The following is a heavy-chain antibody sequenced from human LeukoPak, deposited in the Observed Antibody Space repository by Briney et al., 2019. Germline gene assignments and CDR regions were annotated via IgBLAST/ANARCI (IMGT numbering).Heavy chain of an antibody. CDR3: VREARESGGFDY. CDR2: IQQHGSET. V-gene: IGHV3-7*01. Sequence: PGGSLRLSCEGSGFTFSNYWMSWVRQAPGKGLEWVANIQQHGSETYYGDSVKGRFTISRDNAKNSLYLQVNSLRAEDTAVYYCVREARESGGFDYWGQGTLVTVSS. CDR1: GFTFSNYW. J-gene: IGHJ4*02. D-gene: IGHD2-15*01.